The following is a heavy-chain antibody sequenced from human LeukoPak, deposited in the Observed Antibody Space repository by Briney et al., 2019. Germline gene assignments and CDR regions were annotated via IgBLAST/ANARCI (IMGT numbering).Heavy chain of an antibody. J-gene: IGHJ4*02. CDR1: GFTFSSYS. V-gene: IGHV3-21*01. CDR3: ARAGLRTMIVVVMDY. Sequence: GGSLRLSCAASGFTFSSYSMNWVRQAPGKGLEWVSSISSSSSYIYYADSVKGRFTISRDNAKNSLYLQMNSLRAEDTAVYYCARAGLRTMIVVVMDYWGQGTLVTVSS. CDR2: ISSSSSYI. D-gene: IGHD3-22*01.